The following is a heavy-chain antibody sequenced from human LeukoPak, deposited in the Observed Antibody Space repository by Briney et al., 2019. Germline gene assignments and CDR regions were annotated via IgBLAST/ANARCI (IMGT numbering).Heavy chain of an antibody. V-gene: IGHV3-74*01. D-gene: IGHD2-2*01. J-gene: IGHJ4*02. CDR2: INGDGSNV. CDR1: GFFFSDYY. CDR3: GRGKSPAAVDD. Sequence: GGSLRLSCSASGFFFSDYYMHWVRQAPGKGRVWVSHINGDGSNVNYADSVKGRFTISRDNAKNTLYLQMSSLRVEDTALYYCGRGKSPAAVDDWGQGPLVTVPS.